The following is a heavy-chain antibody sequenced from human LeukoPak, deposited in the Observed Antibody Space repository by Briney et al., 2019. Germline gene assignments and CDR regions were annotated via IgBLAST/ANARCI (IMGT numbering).Heavy chain of an antibody. D-gene: IGHD2-2*01. CDR1: GYTFTGYY. J-gene: IGHJ4*02. CDR2: INPNSGGT. Sequence: ASVKVSCKASGYTFTGYYMHWVRQAAGQGLEWMGWINPNSGGTNYAQKFQGRVTMTRDTSISTAYMELSRLRSDDTAVYYCARDLSYCSSTSCYYFDYWGQGTLVTVSS. CDR3: ARDLSYCSSTSCYYFDY. V-gene: IGHV1-2*02.